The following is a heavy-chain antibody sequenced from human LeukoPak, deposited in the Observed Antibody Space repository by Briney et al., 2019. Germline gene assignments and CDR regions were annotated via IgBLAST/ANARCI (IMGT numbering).Heavy chain of an antibody. CDR3: AKEGSCSGGSCYSDY. V-gene: IGHV3-30*18. CDR1: GFTFSSYG. CDR2: ISYDGFNP. D-gene: IGHD2-15*01. J-gene: IGHJ4*02. Sequence: GGSLRLSCAASGFTFSSYGMHWVRQAPGKGLEWVAVISYDGFNPYYADSVKGRFTISRDNSKNTLWLQMNSLRAEDTAVYYCAKEGSCSGGSCYSDYWGQGTLVTVSS.